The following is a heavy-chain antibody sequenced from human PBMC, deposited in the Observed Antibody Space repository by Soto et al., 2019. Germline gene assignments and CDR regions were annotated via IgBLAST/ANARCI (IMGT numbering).Heavy chain of an antibody. D-gene: IGHD2-2*01. CDR1: GGSISSYY. J-gene: IGHJ4*02. Sequence: SETLSLTCTVSGGSISSYYWSWIRQPPGKGLECIGYIYYSGSTNYNPSLRSRVTISVDTSKNQFSLKLTSVTAADTAVYYCAKVGGSTAYDFDYWGQGTLVTVSS. V-gene: IGHV4-59*01. CDR2: IYYSGST. CDR3: AKVGGSTAYDFDY.